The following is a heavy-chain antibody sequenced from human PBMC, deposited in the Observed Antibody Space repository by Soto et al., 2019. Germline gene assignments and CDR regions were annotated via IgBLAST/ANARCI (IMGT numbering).Heavy chain of an antibody. CDR1: GYTFTSYG. J-gene: IGHJ3*02. CDR3: ARCEWLRHYQSPFDI. D-gene: IGHD5-12*01. V-gene: IGHV1-18*01. CDR2: ISAYNGNT. Sequence: QVQLVQSGAEVKKPGASVKVSCKASGYTFTSYGISWVRQAPGQGLEWMGWISAYNGNTNYAQKLQGXXXXXXXXXXXXXXXXXXXXXXXXXXVYYCARCEWLRHYQSPFDIWGQGTMVTVSS.